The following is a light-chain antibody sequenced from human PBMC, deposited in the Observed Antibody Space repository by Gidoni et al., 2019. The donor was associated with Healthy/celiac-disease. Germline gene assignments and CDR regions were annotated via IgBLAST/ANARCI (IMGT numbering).Light chain of an antibody. V-gene: IGLV2-14*01. J-gene: IGLJ1*01. CDR1: SSDVGGYNY. CDR3: SSYTSSSTLYV. CDR2: EVS. Sequence: QSALTQPASVSGSPGQSITISCTGTSSDVGGYNYVSWYQQPPGKAPKLMTHEVSNRPSGVSNRFSGSKSGNTASLTISGLQAEAEADYYCSSYTSSSTLYVFGTGTKVTVL.